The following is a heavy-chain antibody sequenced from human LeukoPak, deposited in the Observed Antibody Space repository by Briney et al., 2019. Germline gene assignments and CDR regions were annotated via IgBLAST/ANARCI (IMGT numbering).Heavy chain of an antibody. D-gene: IGHD6-19*01. CDR3: ARVPPYSSGFLNGMDV. Sequence: GGSLRLSCAASGFTFSSYAMHWVRQAPGKGLGWVAVISYDGSNKYYADSVKGRFTISRDNSKNTLYLQMNSLRAEDTAVYYCARVPPYSSGFLNGMDVWGKGTTVTVSS. J-gene: IGHJ6*04. CDR1: GFTFSSYA. V-gene: IGHV3-30*04. CDR2: ISYDGSNK.